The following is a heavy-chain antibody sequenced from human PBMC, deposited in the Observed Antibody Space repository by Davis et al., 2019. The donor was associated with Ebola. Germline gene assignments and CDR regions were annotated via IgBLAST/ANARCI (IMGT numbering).Heavy chain of an antibody. V-gene: IGHV4-59*01. CDR1: GGSISSSS. J-gene: IGHJ3*02. D-gene: IGHD4-23*01. CDR2: HYYSGST. Sequence: MPSETLSLTCTVSGGSISSSSCSWTRQPPGTGLWLIGYHYYSGSTNYNPSFKSRVTISVDTSMNQFSLQLSSVTAADTAVYSCASLGYGGNSAAFDIWGQGTTVTVSS. CDR3: ASLGYGGNSAAFDI.